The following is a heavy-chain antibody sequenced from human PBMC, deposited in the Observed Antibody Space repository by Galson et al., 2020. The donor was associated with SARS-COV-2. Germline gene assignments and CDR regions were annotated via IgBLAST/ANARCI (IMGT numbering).Heavy chain of an antibody. CDR3: ARGRFGELYYYYYGMDV. D-gene: IGHD3-10*01. V-gene: IGHV1-18*01. J-gene: IGHJ6*02. CDR2: ISVYNGNT. CDR1: GYTFTSYG. Sequence: KISCKASGYTFTSYGISWVRQAPGQGLEWMGWISVYNGNTNYAQKLQGRVTMTTDTSTSTAYMELRSLRSDDTAVYYCARGRFGELYYYYYGMDVWGQGTTVTVSS.